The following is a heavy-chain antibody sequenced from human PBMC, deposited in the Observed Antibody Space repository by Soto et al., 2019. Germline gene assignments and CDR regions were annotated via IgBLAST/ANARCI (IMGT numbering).Heavy chain of an antibody. V-gene: IGHV5-51*01. J-gene: IGHJ1*01. CDR1: GYSFTTYW. CDR3: AFLSSSSRRYHSTS. CDR2: IYPGDSDT. D-gene: IGHD3-22*01. Sequence: GEALTISCEGSGYSFTTYWIGWVRQMPGKGLEWMGIIYPGDSDTRYSPSFQGQVTISADKSISTAYLQWSSLKASDTAMYYWAFLSSSSRRYHSTSRGQGNLVTLAS.